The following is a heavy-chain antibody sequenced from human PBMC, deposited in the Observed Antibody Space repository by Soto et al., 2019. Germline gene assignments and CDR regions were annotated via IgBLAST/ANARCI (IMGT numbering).Heavy chain of an antibody. CDR1: GGSISSSSYY. Sequence: QLQLQESGPGLVKPSETLSLTCTVSGGSISSSSYYWGWIRQPPGKGLEWIGSFYYGGNTDYNPSLKSRVTISVDTSKNQFSLKVTSVTAADTAVYFCARHRGGCSGGICYVDSWGQGALVIVSS. CDR2: FYYGGNT. D-gene: IGHD2-15*01. J-gene: IGHJ4*02. V-gene: IGHV4-39*01. CDR3: ARHRGGCSGGICYVDS.